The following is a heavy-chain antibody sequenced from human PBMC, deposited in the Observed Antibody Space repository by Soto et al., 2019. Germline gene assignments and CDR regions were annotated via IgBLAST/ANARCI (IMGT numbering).Heavy chain of an antibody. D-gene: IGHD2-21*02. CDR2: LWYDGRNE. Sequence: GGSLRVSCVASGFTFISYGMHWVRQAPGKGLEWVAFLWYDGRNENYTDSVKGRFTISRDNSKNTLYLQMNSLRADDTAVYYCARGTATDGLDSWGQGTLVTVSS. CDR3: ARGTATDGLDS. V-gene: IGHV3-33*01. J-gene: IGHJ5*01. CDR1: GFTFISYG.